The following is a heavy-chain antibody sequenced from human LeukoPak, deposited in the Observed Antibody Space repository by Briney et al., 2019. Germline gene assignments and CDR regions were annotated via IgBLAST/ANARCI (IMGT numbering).Heavy chain of an antibody. Sequence: GGSLRLSCAASGFTFSRYAMHWVRQAPGKGLEYVSAITSNGGSTYYANSVKGRFIISRDNSKNTLYLQLGSLRADDMAMYYCAKDAETTVTGLLDYWGQGTLVTVSS. CDR2: ITSNGGST. V-gene: IGHV3-64*01. J-gene: IGHJ4*02. CDR3: AKDAETTVTGLLDY. D-gene: IGHD4-17*01. CDR1: GFTFSRYA.